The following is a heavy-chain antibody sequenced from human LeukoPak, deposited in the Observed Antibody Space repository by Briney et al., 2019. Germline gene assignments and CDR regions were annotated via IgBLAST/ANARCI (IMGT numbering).Heavy chain of an antibody. Sequence: SETLSLTCTVSGGSIGSYYCSWIRQPPGKGLEWIGSIYYSGSTNYSPSLKSRVTISLDTSKNQFPLKLSSVTAADTAVYYCARHWEKFDYWGQGTLVTVSS. CDR1: GGSIGSYY. J-gene: IGHJ4*02. V-gene: IGHV4-59*08. CDR3: ARHWEKFDY. D-gene: IGHD1-26*01. CDR2: IYYSGST.